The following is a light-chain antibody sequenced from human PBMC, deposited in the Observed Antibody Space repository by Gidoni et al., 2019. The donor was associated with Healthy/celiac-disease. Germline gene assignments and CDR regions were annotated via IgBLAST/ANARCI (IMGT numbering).Light chain of an antibody. V-gene: IGKV1-5*01. J-gene: IGKJ1*01. CDR1: QSISSW. CDR3: QQYNSYLT. CDR2: DAS. Sequence: DIQMTHPPSTLSASVGDRVTITCRASQSISSWLTWYQQKPGKAPKLLIYDASSLESGVPSRFSGSGSGTEFTLTISSLQPDDFATYYCQQYNSYLTFGEGTKVEIK.